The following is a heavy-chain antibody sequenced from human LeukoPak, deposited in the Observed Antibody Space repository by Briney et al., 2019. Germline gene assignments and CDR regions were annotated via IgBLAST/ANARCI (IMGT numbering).Heavy chain of an antibody. CDR2: IKQDGSEK. D-gene: IGHD3-22*01. V-gene: IGHV3-7*01. CDR1: GFTFSSYA. J-gene: IGHJ3*02. CDR3: ARDLGSSGYYYPNDAFDI. Sequence: PGGSLRLSCAASGFTFSSYAMSWVRQAPGKGLEWVANIKQDGSEKYYVDSVKGRFTISRDNAKNSLYLQMNSLRAEDTAVYYCARDLGSSGYYYPNDAFDIWGQGTMVTVSS.